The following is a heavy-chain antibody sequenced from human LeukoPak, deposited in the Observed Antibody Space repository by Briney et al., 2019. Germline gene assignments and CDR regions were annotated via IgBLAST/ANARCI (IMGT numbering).Heavy chain of an antibody. CDR1: GYTFTSYY. Sequence: ASVKVSCKASGYTFTSYYMHWVRQAPGQGLEWMGIINPSGGSTSYAQKFQGRVTMTRDTSTSTVYMELSSLRSEDTAVYYCARGKQWLVLMTETDAFDIWGQGTMVTVSS. V-gene: IGHV1-46*01. J-gene: IGHJ3*02. CDR2: INPSGGST. D-gene: IGHD6-19*01. CDR3: ARGKQWLVLMTETDAFDI.